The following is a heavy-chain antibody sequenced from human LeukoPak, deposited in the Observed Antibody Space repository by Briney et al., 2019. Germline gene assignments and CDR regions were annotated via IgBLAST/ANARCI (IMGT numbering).Heavy chain of an antibody. V-gene: IGHV3-23*01. J-gene: IGHJ4*02. CDR1: GLTFSGYG. CDR3: AKMQGYFDY. Sequence: GGSLRLSCEASGLTFSGYGMSWVRQAPGKGLQWVSAITGGGGTTYYADSVKGRFTISRDNSKNMLYLQMNSLRAEDTAVYACAKMQGYFDYWGQGTLVPVSS. CDR2: ITGGGGTT.